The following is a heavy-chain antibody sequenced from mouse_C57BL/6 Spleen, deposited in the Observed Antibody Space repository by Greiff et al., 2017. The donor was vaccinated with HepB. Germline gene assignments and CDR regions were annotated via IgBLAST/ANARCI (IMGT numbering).Heavy chain of an antibody. CDR3: ARRDYYGYDVNWYFDV. CDR1: GYTFTSYW. J-gene: IGHJ1*03. D-gene: IGHD2-2*01. CDR2: IDPSDSYT. Sequence: QVQLQQPGAELVRPGTSVKLSCKASGYTFTSYWMHWVKQRPGQGLEWIGVIDPSDSYTNYNQKFKGKATLTVDTSSSTAYMQLSSLTSEDSAVYYCARRDYYGYDVNWYFDVWGTGTTVTVSS. V-gene: IGHV1-59*01.